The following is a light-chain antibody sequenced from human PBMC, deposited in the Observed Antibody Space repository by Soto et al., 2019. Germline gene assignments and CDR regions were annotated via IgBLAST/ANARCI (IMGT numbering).Light chain of an antibody. CDR2: EVS. V-gene: IGKV1-5*03. CDR3: QHYSGDRAT. Sequence: DILLTQSPSTLSASVGDRVTISCRASQSINEWLAWYQHKPGIAPNLLIYEVSTLHSGVPSRFSGSGSGTEFTLPISSLSPDDFATYYCQHYSGDRATFGQGTKVEI. CDR1: QSINEW. J-gene: IGKJ1*01.